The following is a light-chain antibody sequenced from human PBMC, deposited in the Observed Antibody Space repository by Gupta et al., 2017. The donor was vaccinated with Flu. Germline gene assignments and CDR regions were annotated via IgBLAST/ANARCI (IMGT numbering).Light chain of an antibody. CDR3: QQRSNWHPVSYT. J-gene: IGKJ2*01. V-gene: IGKV3-11*01. Sequence: EIVLTQSPATLSLSPEERATLSCRASQSVSSYLAWYQQKPGQAPRLLIYDASNRATGIPARFSGSGSGTDFTLTISSLEPEECAVYYCQQRSNWHPVSYTFGQGTKLEIK. CDR2: DAS. CDR1: QSVSSY.